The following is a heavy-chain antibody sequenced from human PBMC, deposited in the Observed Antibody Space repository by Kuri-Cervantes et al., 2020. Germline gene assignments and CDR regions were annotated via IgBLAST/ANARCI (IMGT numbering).Heavy chain of an antibody. J-gene: IGHJ4*02. CDR1: RFTFSNYA. D-gene: IGHD6-13*01. Sequence: GGSLRLSCAASRFTFSNYAMHWVRQAPGKGLEWVAVVSYDGSNEYYADSVKGRFTISRDNSKNTLYLQMNSLRAEDTAVYYCAKPRSHTSSWYSFDYWGQGTLVTVSS. CDR3: AKPRSHTSSWYSFDY. V-gene: IGHV3-30-3*02. CDR2: VSYDGSNE.